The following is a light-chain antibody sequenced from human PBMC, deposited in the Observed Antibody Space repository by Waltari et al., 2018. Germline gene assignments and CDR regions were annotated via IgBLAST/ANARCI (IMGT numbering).Light chain of an antibody. CDR3: QSYDTSLSVV. J-gene: IGLJ3*02. CDR2: GST. CDR1: GSNIGAGYA. Sequence: QSVLTQPPSVSGAPGQRVTISCTGSGSNIGAGYAVPWYQQLPRAAPKLLIYGSTSRPLGVPDRFFGSTSGTSASLAITGLQAEDEADCYCQSYDTSLSVVFGGGTKLTVL. V-gene: IGLV1-40*01.